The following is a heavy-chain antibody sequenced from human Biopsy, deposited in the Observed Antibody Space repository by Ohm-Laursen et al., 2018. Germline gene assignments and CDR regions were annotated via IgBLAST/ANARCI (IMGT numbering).Heavy chain of an antibody. CDR3: ALQSVAQMKNFDY. CDR1: GFSFTGYY. D-gene: IGHD6-19*01. J-gene: IGHJ4*02. Sequence: ALVKVSCKASGFSFTGYYIHWVRQAPGQGLEWMGWISPKSGGANYAQKFQGNITMTKNTSMSTAYMEMSRLRPDDTAVYYCALQSVAQMKNFDYWGQGTLVTVSS. CDR2: ISPKSGGA. V-gene: IGHV1-2*02.